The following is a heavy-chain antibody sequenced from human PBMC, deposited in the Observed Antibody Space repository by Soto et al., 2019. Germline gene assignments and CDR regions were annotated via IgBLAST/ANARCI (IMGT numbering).Heavy chain of an antibody. CDR2: ISGRGGST. V-gene: IGHV3-23*01. D-gene: IGHD1-26*01. CDR3: AKDGPYSGCQGDYYYYCMDV. Sequence: GGSLRLSCAASGFTFSSYAMSWVRQAPGKGLEWVSAISGRGGSTSYVDSVKGRFTISRDNSKNTLYLQLNSLRAEDTAVYYGAKDGPYSGCQGDYYYYCMDVWGKGTTVTVSS. CDR1: GFTFSSYA. J-gene: IGHJ6*03.